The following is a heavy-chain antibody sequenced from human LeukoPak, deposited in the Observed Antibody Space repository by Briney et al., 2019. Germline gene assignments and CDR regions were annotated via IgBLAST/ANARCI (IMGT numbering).Heavy chain of an antibody. V-gene: IGHV4-4*07. J-gene: IGHJ4*02. CDR2: IYASGST. CDR1: GGSIINYY. Sequence: SETLTLSCTVSGGSIINYYWSWIRQPAGKGLEWIGRIYASGSTSYNPSLKSRVTISVDKSKKQFSLKLTSVTAADTAVYYCARGEGAIAVAGDFDYRGQGTLVTVSS. CDR3: ARGEGAIAVAGDFDY. D-gene: IGHD6-19*01.